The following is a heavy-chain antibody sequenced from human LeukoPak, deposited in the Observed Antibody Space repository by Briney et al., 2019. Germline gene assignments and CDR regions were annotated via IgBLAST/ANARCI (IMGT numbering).Heavy chain of an antibody. CDR1: GFTISSYA. J-gene: IGHJ5*01. Sequence: GGSLRLSCAASGFTISSYAMNWVRQAPGKGLEWVLYISSSSSPINYADSVEGRFTISRDNAKNSLYLQMNSLRDEDTAVYYCARDCRLNCARQPGFDSWGQGTLVTVSS. V-gene: IGHV3-48*02. CDR2: ISSSSSPI. CDR3: ARDCRLNCARQPGFDS. D-gene: IGHD1-1*01.